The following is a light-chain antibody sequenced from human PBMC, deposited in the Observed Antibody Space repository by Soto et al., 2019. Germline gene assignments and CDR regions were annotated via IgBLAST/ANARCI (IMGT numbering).Light chain of an antibody. CDR1: QSVSSK. J-gene: IGKJ2*01. CDR2: DAS. V-gene: IGKV3-15*01. CDR3: QQSHSYPHS. Sequence: EIAMTQSPATLSVSPGERATLSCRASQSVSSKLAWYQQKPGQAPRLLIYDASTRATGIPSRFSGSGSGTDFTLTISGLQPEDSATYYCQQSHSYPHSFGQGTKVDIK.